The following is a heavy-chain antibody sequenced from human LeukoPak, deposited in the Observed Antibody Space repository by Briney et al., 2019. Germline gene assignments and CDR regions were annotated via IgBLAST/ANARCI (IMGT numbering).Heavy chain of an antibody. CDR2: ISGSGGST. Sequence: GGSLRLSCAASRFTFSTYAMGWVRQVPGKGLEWVSTISGSGGSTYYADSVKGRFTISRDNSKNTLYLQMNSLRAEDTAVYYCAKEVVRGVIMNYYYMDVWGKGTTVTISS. CDR3: AKEVVRGVIMNYYYMDV. D-gene: IGHD3-10*01. CDR1: RFTFSTYA. J-gene: IGHJ6*03. V-gene: IGHV3-23*01.